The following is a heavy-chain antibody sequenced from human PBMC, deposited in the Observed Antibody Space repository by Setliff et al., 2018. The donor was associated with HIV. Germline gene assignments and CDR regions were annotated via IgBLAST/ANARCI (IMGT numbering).Heavy chain of an antibody. CDR3: ARDKGYYYMDV. J-gene: IGHJ6*03. Sequence: SETLSLTCAVYGGSFSGYYWSWIRQPPEKGLEWIGEINHSGSTNYNPSLKSRVTISVDTSKNQLSLKLSSVTAADTAVYYCARDKGYYYMDVWGKVITVTVSS. V-gene: IGHV4-34*01. CDR2: INHSGST. CDR1: GGSFSGYY.